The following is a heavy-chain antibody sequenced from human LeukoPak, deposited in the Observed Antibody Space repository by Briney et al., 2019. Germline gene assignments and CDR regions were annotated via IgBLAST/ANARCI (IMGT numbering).Heavy chain of an antibody. CDR3: ARGSDFDY. CDR2: ISSNGGST. V-gene: IGHV3-64*01. J-gene: IGHJ4*02. D-gene: IGHD2-15*01. CDR1: GFTFSSYA. Sequence: PGGSLRLSCAASGFTFSSYAMHWVRQAPGKGLEYVSAISSNGGSTYYANSVKGRFTISRDNSKNTLYLQMGSPRAEDMAVYYCARGSDFDYWGQGTLVTVSS.